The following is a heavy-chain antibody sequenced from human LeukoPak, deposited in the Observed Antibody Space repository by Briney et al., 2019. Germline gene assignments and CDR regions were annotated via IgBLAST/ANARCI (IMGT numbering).Heavy chain of an antibody. J-gene: IGHJ4*02. CDR1: GGSISSSSYY. Sequence: PSETLSLTCTVSGGSISSSSYYWGWIRQPPGKGLEWIGSIYYSGSTYYNPSLKSRVTISVDTSKNQFSLKLSSVTAADTAVYYCARDPPGSGRPNYFDYWGQGTLVTVSS. CDR3: ARDPPGSGRPNYFDY. V-gene: IGHV4-39*07. CDR2: IYYSGST. D-gene: IGHD3-10*01.